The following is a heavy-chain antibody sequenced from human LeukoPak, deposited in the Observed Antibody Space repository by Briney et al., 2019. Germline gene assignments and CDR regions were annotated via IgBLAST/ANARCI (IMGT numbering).Heavy chain of an antibody. D-gene: IGHD2-8*01. V-gene: IGHV3-21*01. Sequence: PGGSLRLSCAASGFTFSSYSMNWVRQAPGKGLEWVSSISSSSSYIYYADSVKGRFTISRDNAKNSLYLQMNSLRAEDTAVYYCARDQSSFKGNTVLMVYATEDAFDIWGQGTMVTVSS. CDR1: GFTFSSYS. CDR2: ISSSSSYI. J-gene: IGHJ3*02. CDR3: ARDQSSFKGNTVLMVYATEDAFDI.